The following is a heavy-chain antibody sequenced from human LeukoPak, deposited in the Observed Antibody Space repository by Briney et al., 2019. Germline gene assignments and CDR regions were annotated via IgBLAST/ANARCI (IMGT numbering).Heavy chain of an antibody. CDR3: TKPSGRVRGWYFDL. D-gene: IGHD3-10*02. Sequence: PGGSLRLSCTAPGFTFNSYAMSWVRQAPGKGLEWVSSISGGDVTTSYADSVKGRFIISRDNSKNTLYLDMDSLRAEDTAMYYCTKPSGRVRGWYFDLWGRGTVVTVSS. J-gene: IGHJ2*01. CDR2: ISGGDVTT. V-gene: IGHV3-23*01. CDR1: GFTFNSYA.